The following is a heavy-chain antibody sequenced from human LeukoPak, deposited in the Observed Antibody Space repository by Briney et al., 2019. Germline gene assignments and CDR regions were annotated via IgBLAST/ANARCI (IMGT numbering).Heavy chain of an antibody. D-gene: IGHD3-10*01. CDR1: GFTFSSYE. CDR2: ISSSGSVI. Sequence: GGSLRLSCAASGFTFSSYEMNWVRQAPGKGLEWISYISSSGSVIHYADSVKGRFTISRDNAKNSLYLQMNSLRAEDTAVYYCGREEGVRGGKDAFDIWGQGTMVTVSS. CDR3: GREEGVRGGKDAFDI. V-gene: IGHV3-48*03. J-gene: IGHJ3*02.